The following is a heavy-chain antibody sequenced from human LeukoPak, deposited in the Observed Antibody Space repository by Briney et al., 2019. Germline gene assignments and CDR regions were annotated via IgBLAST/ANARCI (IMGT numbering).Heavy chain of an antibody. CDR2: IYSGGST. D-gene: IGHD3-10*01. CDR3: GRGDYSKPFDY. CDR1: GFTVSSNY. V-gene: IGHV3-53*01. Sequence: PGGSLRLSCAASGFTVSSNYMSWVRQAPGKGLEWVSVIYSGGSTYYADSVKGRFTISRDNSKNTLYLQMNSLRAEDTAVYYCGRGDYSKPFDYWGQGTLVTVSS. J-gene: IGHJ4*02.